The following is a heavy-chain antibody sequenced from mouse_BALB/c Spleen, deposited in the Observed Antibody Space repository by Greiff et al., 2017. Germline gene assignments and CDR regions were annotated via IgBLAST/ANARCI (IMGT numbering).Heavy chain of an antibody. V-gene: IGHV1S81*02. J-gene: IGHJ3*01. D-gene: IGHD2-4*01. CDR3: TGITGFAY. Sequence: VKLMESGAELVKPGASVKLSCKASGYTFTSYYMYWVKQRPGQGLEWIGEINPSNGGTNFNEKFKSKATLTVDKSSSTAYMQLSSLTSEDSAVYYCTGITGFAYWGQGTLVTVSA. CDR1: GYTFTSYY. CDR2: INPSNGGT.